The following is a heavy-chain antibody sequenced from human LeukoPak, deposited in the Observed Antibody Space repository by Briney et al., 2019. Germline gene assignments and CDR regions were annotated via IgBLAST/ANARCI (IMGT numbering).Heavy chain of an antibody. CDR1: GGSISTYY. V-gene: IGHV4-4*07. CDR2: IHNSGST. J-gene: IGHJ4*02. D-gene: IGHD5/OR15-5a*01. CDR3: ARDVSPDC. Sequence: PSETLSLTCTVSGGSISTYYWTWIRQPAGKGLEWIGRIHNSGSTRYNPSLKSRVTMSLDTSKNQFSLNLGSVTAADTAVYCCARDVSPDCWGQGTLVIVSS.